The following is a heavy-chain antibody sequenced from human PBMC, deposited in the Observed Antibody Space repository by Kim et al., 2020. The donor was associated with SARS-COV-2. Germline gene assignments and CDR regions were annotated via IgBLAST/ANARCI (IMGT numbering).Heavy chain of an antibody. J-gene: IGHJ6*02. V-gene: IGHV3-30*01. CDR3: ARDCYVARTYYYYYYGMDV. D-gene: IGHD6-6*01. Sequence: GRFTISRDNSKNTLYLQMNSLSAEDTAVYYCARDCYVARTYYYYYYGMDVWGQGTPVTVSS.